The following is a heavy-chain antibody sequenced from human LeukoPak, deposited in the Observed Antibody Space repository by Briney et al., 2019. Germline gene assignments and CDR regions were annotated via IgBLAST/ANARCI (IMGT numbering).Heavy chain of an antibody. CDR2: ISSTGYSI. Sequence: GGSLRLSCAASGFILSDYYMSWIRQAPGKGLEWVSYISSTGYSIFYADSVKGRFTISRENANNSLYLQMNSLRAEDTAVYYCAELGITMIGGVWGKGTTVTISS. J-gene: IGHJ6*04. CDR1: GFILSDYY. D-gene: IGHD3-10*02. CDR3: AELGITMIGGV. V-gene: IGHV3-11*04.